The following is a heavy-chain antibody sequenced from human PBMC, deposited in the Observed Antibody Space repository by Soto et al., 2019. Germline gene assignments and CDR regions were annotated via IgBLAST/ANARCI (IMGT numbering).Heavy chain of an antibody. CDR2: IIPIFGTA. CDR3: ARDPILTGYAYYGMDV. Sequence: GASVKVSCKASGGTFSSYAISWVRQAPGQGLEWMGGIIPIFGTANYAQKFQGRVTITADESTSTAYMELSSLRSEDTAVYYCARDPILTGYAYYGMDVWGQGTTVTVSS. J-gene: IGHJ6*02. D-gene: IGHD3-9*01. V-gene: IGHV1-69*13. CDR1: GGTFSSYA.